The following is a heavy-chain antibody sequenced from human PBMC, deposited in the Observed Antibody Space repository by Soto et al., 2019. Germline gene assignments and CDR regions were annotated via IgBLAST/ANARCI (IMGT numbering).Heavy chain of an antibody. CDR3: ARDVRTNAEYSYFLYYLDT. V-gene: IGHV1-18*01. CDR2: IGGLRGET. Sequence: QLEQSGDEVTKPGASVKVSCKTSGYTFRNYGFSWVRQAPGRGLEWMGWIGGLRGETAYAPNFQGRVSLTTDTSTNTAYMELRGLRSDDTAIYYCARDVRTNAEYSYFLYYLDTWGKGTTVTVSS. CDR1: GYTFRNYG. D-gene: IGHD3-10*01. J-gene: IGHJ6*04.